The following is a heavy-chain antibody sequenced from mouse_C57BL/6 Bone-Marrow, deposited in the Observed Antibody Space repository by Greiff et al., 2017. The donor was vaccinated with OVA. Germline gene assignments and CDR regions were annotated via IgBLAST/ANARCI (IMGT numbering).Heavy chain of an antibody. CDR3: ARSERDGTSYDCFAY. V-gene: IGHV14-2*01. CDR2: LDPEDGET. Sequence: EVQLQQSGAELVKPGASVKLSCTASGFNIKDYYMHWVKQRTEQGLEWIGRLDPEDGETKYAPKFQGKATITADTTSNTAYLQLSSLTSEDSAVYYGARSERDGTSYDCFAYWGQGTLVTVSA. J-gene: IGHJ3*01. CDR1: GFNIKDYY. D-gene: IGHD1-1*01.